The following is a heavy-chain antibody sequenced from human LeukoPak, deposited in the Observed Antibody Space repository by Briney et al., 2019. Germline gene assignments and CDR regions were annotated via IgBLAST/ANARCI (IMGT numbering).Heavy chain of an antibody. D-gene: IGHD3-22*01. Sequence: ASVKVSCKASGYTFTSYAMNWVRQAPGQGLEWMGWINTNTGNPTYAQGFTGRFVFSLDTSVSTAYLQISSLKAEDTAVYYCARDLWYYYDSSGYPADYWGQGTLVTVSS. CDR3: ARDLWYYYDSSGYPADY. CDR2: INTNTGNP. J-gene: IGHJ4*02. V-gene: IGHV7-4-1*02. CDR1: GYTFTSYA.